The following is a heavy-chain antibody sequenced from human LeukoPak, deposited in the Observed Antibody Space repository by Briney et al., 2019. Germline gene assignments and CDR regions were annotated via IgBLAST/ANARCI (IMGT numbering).Heavy chain of an antibody. D-gene: IGHD3-10*01. J-gene: IGHJ3*02. Sequence: GASVKVSCKASGGTFSSYAISWVQQAPGQGLEWMGWISAYNGNTNYAQKLQGRVSMTTDTSTSTAYMELRSLRSDDTAVYYCARNGFEAFDIWGQGTMVTVSS. CDR2: ISAYNGNT. V-gene: IGHV1-18*01. CDR1: GGTFSSYA. CDR3: ARNGFEAFDI.